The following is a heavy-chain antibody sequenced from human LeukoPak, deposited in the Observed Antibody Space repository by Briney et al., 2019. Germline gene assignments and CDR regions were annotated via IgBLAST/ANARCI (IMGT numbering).Heavy chain of an antibody. Sequence: GGSLRLSCEASGFTFKLSAMNWVRQAPGKGLEWVAFIRYDGSNKYYADSVKGRFTISRDNSKSTLYLQMNSLRAEDTAVYYCAGGSYRYSDYWGQGTLVTVSS. J-gene: IGHJ4*02. D-gene: IGHD3-16*02. CDR3: AGGSYRYSDY. CDR1: GFTFKLSA. V-gene: IGHV3-30*02. CDR2: IRYDGSNK.